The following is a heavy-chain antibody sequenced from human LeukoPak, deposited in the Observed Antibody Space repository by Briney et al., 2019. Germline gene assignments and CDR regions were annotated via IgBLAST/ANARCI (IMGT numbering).Heavy chain of an antibody. CDR2: ISGSGGST. V-gene: IGHV3-23*01. CDR1: GFTFSSDA. D-gene: IGHD1-26*01. CDR3: ACERQYGGGDYDSYVSSDFDY. Sequence: GGSLRLSCAASGFTFSSDAMSWVRQAPGKGLEWVSVISGSGGSTYYADSVKGRFTISRDNSKNTLHLQMNSLRAEDTAVYNCACERQYGGGDYDSYVSSDFDYWGQGTLVTVSS. J-gene: IGHJ4*02.